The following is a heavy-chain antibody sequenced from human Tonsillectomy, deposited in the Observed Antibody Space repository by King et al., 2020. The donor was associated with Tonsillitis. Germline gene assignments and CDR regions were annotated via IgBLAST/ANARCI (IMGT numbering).Heavy chain of an antibody. J-gene: IGHJ4*02. V-gene: IGHV3-30*03. CDR3: AGGGYNWQFDY. CDR2: ISSDGSNK. Sequence: HVQLVESGGGVVQPGRSLRLSCAASGFTFSGYGMHWVRQAPGKGLEWVAVISSDGSNKYHADSVKGRFTISRDNSKNTLYLQMNSLRAEDTAVYYCAGGGYNWQFDYWGRGTLVTVSS. D-gene: IGHD1-1*01. CDR1: GFTFSGYG.